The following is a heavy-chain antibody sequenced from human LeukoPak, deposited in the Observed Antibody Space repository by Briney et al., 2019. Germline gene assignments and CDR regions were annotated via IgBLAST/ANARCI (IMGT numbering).Heavy chain of an antibody. D-gene: IGHD5-12*01. CDR2: ISSSSSYI. V-gene: IGHV3-21*01. J-gene: IGHJ6*03. CDR1: GFTFSSYG. Sequence: PGGSLRLSCAASGFTFSSYGMHWVRQAPGKGLECVSSISSSSSYIYYADSVKGRFTISRDNAKNSLYLQMNSLRAEDTAVYYCAREGGYDSYYYMDVWGKGTTVTVSS. CDR3: AREGGYDSYYYMDV.